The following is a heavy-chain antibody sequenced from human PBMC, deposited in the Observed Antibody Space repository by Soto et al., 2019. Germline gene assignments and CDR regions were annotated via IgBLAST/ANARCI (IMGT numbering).Heavy chain of an antibody. V-gene: IGHV1-18*01. CDR1: GYTFTSYG. CDR2: ISAYNGNT. D-gene: IGHD6-19*01. CDR3: ARDQEVIAVAGTAYYGMDV. J-gene: IGHJ6*02. Sequence: QVQLVQSGAEVKKPGASVKVSCKASGYTFTSYGISWVRQAPGQGLEWMGWISAYNGNTNYAQKLQGRVTMTTDTSTSTAYMELRSLRSDDTAVYYCARDQEVIAVAGTAYYGMDVWGQGTTVTVSS.